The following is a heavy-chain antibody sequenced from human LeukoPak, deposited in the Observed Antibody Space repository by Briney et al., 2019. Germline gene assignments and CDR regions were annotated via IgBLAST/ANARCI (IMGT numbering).Heavy chain of an antibody. D-gene: IGHD6-13*01. CDR3: AKDPHIAAAGNNWFDP. Sequence: GGSLRLFCAASGFTFSSYAMSWVRQAPGKGLEWVSAISGSGGSAYYADSVKGRFTISRDNSKNTLYLQMNSLRAEDTAVYYCAKDPHIAAAGNNWFDPWGQGTLVTVSS. CDR2: ISGSGGSA. CDR1: GFTFSSYA. J-gene: IGHJ5*02. V-gene: IGHV3-23*01.